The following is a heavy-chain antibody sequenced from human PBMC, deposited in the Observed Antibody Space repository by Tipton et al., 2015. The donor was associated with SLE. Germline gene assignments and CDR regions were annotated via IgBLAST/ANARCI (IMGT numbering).Heavy chain of an antibody. CDR1: GGSFSGYY. V-gene: IGHV4-34*01. J-gene: IGHJ4*02. CDR2: INHSGST. D-gene: IGHD6-13*01. Sequence: TLSLTCAVYGGSFSGYYWSWIRQPPGKGLEWIGEINHSGSTNYNPSLKSRVTISLDTSKNQFSLKLSSMTAADTAVYYCARRAAAAGVFDYWGQGTLVTVSS. CDR3: ARRAAAAGVFDY.